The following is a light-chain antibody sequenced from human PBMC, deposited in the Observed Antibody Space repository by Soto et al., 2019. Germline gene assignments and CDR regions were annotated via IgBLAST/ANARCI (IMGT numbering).Light chain of an antibody. CDR3: MQGSHWPRT. J-gene: IGKJ1*01. V-gene: IGKV2-30*01. Sequence: DVVLTQSPLSLPVTLGQPASISCRSSQSLVYSDGNTYLTWFHQRPGQSPRRLIHKVTNRDSGGPDRFSGSGSGTDFTLEISRVEAEDVGVFYCMQGSHWPRTFGQGTRVEI. CDR1: QSLVYSDGNTY. CDR2: KVT.